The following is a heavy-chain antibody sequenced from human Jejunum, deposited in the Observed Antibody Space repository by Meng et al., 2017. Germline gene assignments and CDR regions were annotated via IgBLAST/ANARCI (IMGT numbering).Heavy chain of an antibody. CDR1: GGSISGSYDY. CDR3: ARHFSGSGTWFFDS. V-gene: IGHV4-39*01. D-gene: IGHD3-10*01. J-gene: IGHJ4*02. CDR2: ISYSGST. Sequence: QLQLQESGAGLGKASETRALTCTGSGGSISGSYDYWGWIRQPPGKGLDWTGTISYSGSTYYNPSLTSRVTISMDTSKNQFSLKLSSVTAADTAVYYCARHFSGSGTWFFDSWGQGALVTVSS.